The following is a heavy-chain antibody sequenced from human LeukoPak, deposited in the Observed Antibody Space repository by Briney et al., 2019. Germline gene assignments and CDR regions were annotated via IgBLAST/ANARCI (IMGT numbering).Heavy chain of an antibody. Sequence: SETLSPTCAVSGGSISSGGYSWSWIRQPPGKGLEWIGYIYHSGSTYYNPSLKSRVTISVDTSKNQFSLNLSSVTAADTAVYYCARALYTSSWSFFDYWGQGTLVTVSS. CDR2: IYHSGST. J-gene: IGHJ4*02. CDR1: GGSISSGGYS. CDR3: ARALYTSSWSFFDY. D-gene: IGHD6-13*01. V-gene: IGHV4-30-2*01.